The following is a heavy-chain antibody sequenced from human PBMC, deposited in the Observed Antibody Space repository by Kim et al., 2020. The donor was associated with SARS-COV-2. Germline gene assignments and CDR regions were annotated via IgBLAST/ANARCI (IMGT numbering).Heavy chain of an antibody. V-gene: IGHV3-30*01. D-gene: IGHD3-10*01. J-gene: IGHJ4*02. CDR3: ARAVRGYSDFDH. Sequence: YYADSVKRRFTISIDNSKNTLYMQMNRLSDEDTAVYYCARAVRGYSDFDHWGQGTLVIVSS.